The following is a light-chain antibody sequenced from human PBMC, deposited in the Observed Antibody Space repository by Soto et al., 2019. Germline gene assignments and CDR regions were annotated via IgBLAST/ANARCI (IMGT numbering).Light chain of an antibody. Sequence: QLVLTQSPFASASLGASVKLTCTLSSGHSNYAIAWHQQQPEKGPRYLMKLNSDGSHSKGDGIPDRFSGSTSGAERYLTISSLQSEDEADYYCQTWGTGSVIFGGGTKVTVL. CDR1: SGHSNYA. J-gene: IGLJ2*01. CDR3: QTWGTGSVI. V-gene: IGLV4-69*01. CDR2: LNSDGSH.